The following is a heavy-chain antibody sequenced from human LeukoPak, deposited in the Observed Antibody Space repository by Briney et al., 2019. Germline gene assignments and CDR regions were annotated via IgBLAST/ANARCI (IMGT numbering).Heavy chain of an antibody. J-gene: IGHJ4*02. CDR1: GFTFSSYW. CDR3: ASHPTWIRLWEGK. V-gene: IGHV3-7*01. D-gene: IGHD5-18*01. Sequence: GGSLRLSCAASGFTFSSYWMSWVRQAPGKGLEWVANIKQDGSEKYYVDSVKGRFTISRDNAKNSLYLQMNSLRAEDTAVYYCASHPTWIRLWEGKWGQGTLVTVSS. CDR2: IKQDGSEK.